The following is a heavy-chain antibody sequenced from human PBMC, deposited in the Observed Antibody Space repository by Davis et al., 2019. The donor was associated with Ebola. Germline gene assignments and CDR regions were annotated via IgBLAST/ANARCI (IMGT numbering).Heavy chain of an antibody. CDR2: ISYDGSNK. D-gene: IGHD6-19*01. V-gene: IGHV3-30-3*01. CDR1: GFTFSSYA. CDR3: ATRGYSDGWPDY. J-gene: IGHJ4*02. Sequence: GESLKISCAASGFTFSSYAMHWVRQAPGKGLEWVAVISYDGSNKYYADSVKGRFTISRDNSKNTLYLQMNSLRAEDTAVYYCATRGYSDGWPDYWGQGALVTVSS.